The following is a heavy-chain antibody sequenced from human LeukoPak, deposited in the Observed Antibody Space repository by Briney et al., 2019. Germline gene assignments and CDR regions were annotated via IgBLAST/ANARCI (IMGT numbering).Heavy chain of an antibody. CDR2: IYYSGST. CDR1: GGSISSYY. J-gene: IGHJ6*02. Sequence: SETLSLTCTVSGGSISSYYWSWIRQPPGKGLEWIGYIYYSGSTNYNPSLKSRVTMSVDTSKNQFSLKLSSVTAADTAVYYCARDRYDIVTGDYYYYGMDVWGQGTTVTVSS. CDR3: ARDRYDIVTGDYYYYGMDV. D-gene: IGHD3-9*01. V-gene: IGHV4-59*01.